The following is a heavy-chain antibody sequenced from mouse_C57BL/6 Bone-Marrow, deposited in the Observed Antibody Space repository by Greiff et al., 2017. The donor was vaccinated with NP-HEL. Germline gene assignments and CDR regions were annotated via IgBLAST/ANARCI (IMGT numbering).Heavy chain of an antibody. Sequence: QVQLKQPGAELVKPGASVKLSCKASGYTFTSYWMHWVKQRPGQGLEWIGMIHPNSGSTNYNEKFKSKATLTVDKSSSTAYMQLSSLTSEDSAVYYCARGGYYGSMDYWGQGTSVTVSS. CDR1: GYTFTSYW. V-gene: IGHV1-64*01. CDR3: ARGGYYGSMDY. CDR2: IHPNSGST. D-gene: IGHD1-1*01. J-gene: IGHJ4*01.